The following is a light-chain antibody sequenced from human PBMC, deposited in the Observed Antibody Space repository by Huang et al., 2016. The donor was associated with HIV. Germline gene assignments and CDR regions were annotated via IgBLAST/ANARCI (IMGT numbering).Light chain of an antibody. CDR1: QSVLYSSNNKNY. J-gene: IGKJ3*01. CDR3: QQYFLTPFT. CDR2: WAS. V-gene: IGKV4-1*01. Sequence: DIVMTQSPDSLAVSLGERATINCKSSQSVLYSSNNKNYLAWYQQKPGQPPKLLIYWASTRESVVPDRFSGSGSGTHFTLTISSLQAEDVAVYYCQQYFLTPFTFGPGTKVDIK.